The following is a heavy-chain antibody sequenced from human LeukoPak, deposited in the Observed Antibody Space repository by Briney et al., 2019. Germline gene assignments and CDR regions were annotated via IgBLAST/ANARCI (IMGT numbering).Heavy chain of an antibody. Sequence: SETLSLTCTVSGGSINNYYWSWIRQPPGKGLVCIGYIYYSGSTNYNPSLKSRVTISVDTSRNQFSLRLSSVTAADTAVYYCARLRFPVSGVYFDSWGQGTLVTVSS. J-gene: IGHJ4*02. D-gene: IGHD2-21*01. V-gene: IGHV4-59*08. CDR3: ARLRFPVSGVYFDS. CDR1: GGSINNYY. CDR2: IYYSGST.